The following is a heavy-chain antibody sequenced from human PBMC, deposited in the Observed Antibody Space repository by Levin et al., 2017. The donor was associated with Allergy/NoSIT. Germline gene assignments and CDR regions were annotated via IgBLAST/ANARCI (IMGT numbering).Heavy chain of an antibody. CDR2: ITDTGAAT. CDR1: RSTFSTYG. Sequence: GESLKISCAASRSTFSTYGMSWVRQAPGKGPDWVATITDTGAATYYPDSVRGRFTISRDNSKNTLYLQMHSLRVEDTALYYCAKDSSNSWFDYWGRGTLVTVSS. J-gene: IGHJ4*02. CDR3: AKDSSNSWFDY. V-gene: IGHV3-23*01. D-gene: IGHD4-11*01.